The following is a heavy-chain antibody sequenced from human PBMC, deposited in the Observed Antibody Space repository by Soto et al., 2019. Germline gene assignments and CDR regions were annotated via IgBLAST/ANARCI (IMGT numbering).Heavy chain of an antibody. V-gene: IGHV3-23*01. CDR2: ISGSGGST. Sequence: GGSLRLSCAASGFTFSSYAMSWVRQAPGKGLEWVSAISGSGGSTYYADSVKGRFTISRDNSKNTLYLQMNSLRAEDTAVYYCAKWAYYDFWSGYELFDYWGQGTLVTVSS. D-gene: IGHD3-3*01. J-gene: IGHJ4*02. CDR1: GFTFSSYA. CDR3: AKWAYYDFWSGYELFDY.